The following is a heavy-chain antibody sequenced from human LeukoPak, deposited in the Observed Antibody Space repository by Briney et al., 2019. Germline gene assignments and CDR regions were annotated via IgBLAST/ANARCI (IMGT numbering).Heavy chain of an antibody. CDR2: IYHSGST. CDR1: GYSTRIGYY. D-gene: IGHD6-13*01. V-gene: IGHV4-38-2*02. J-gene: IGHJ4*02. Sequence: SETLSLTCTVSGYSTRIGYYWGWIRQSPGKGLEWIGNIYHSGSTYYNSSLKSRLTISVDTSKNQFSLHLTSVTAADTAVYYCARNGGEAAAASDYWGQGILVAVSS. CDR3: ARNGGEAAAASDY.